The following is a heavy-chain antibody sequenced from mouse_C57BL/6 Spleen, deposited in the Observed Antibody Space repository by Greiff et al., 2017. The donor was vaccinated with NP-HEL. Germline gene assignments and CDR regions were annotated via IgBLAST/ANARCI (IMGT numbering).Heavy chain of an antibody. CDR3: AQYDYDEGFAY. J-gene: IGHJ3*01. D-gene: IGHD2-4*01. CDR2: IHPSDSDT. CDR1: GYTFTSYW. Sequence: QVQLQQPGAELVKPGASVKVSCKASGYTFTSYWMHWVKQRPGQGLEWIGRIHPSDSDTNYNQKFKGKATLTVDKSSSTAYMQLSSLTSEDSAVYYCAQYDYDEGFAYWGQGTLVTVSA. V-gene: IGHV1-74*01.